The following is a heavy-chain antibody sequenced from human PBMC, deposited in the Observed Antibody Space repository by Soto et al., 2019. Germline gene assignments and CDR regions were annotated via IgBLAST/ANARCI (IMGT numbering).Heavy chain of an antibody. Sequence: QVQLQQWGAGLLKPSETLSLTCAVYGGSFSGYYWSWIRQPPGKGLEWIGEINHSGSTNYNPSLKRRVTISVDTSKNQFSLKLSSVTAADTAVYYCARGLSATVVTDDYWGQGTLVTVSS. D-gene: IGHD4-17*01. CDR2: INHSGST. CDR1: GGSFSGYY. J-gene: IGHJ4*02. V-gene: IGHV4-34*01. CDR3: ARGLSATVVTDDY.